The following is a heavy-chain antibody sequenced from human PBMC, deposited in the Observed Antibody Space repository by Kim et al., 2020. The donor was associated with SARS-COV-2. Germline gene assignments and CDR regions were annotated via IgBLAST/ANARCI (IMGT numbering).Heavy chain of an antibody. D-gene: IGHD3-10*01. J-gene: IGHJ6*01. CDR3: ARDKVRGVIIASYYYYGL. CDR2: INHLGTI. Sequence: SETLSLTCAVYGGSFSGYYWNCIRQSPGKGLEWVGEINHLGTINYNPSLKSRVTISLDTSKNQFSLRLNSMTAADTAVYYCARDKVRGVIIASYYYYGL. V-gene: IGHV4-34*01. CDR1: GGSFSGYY.